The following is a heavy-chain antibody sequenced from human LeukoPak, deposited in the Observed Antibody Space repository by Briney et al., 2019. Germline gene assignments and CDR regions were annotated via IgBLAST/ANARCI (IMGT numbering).Heavy chain of an antibody. CDR2: LASDETNK. Sequence: GGSLRLSCEASGLTISDSWIHWVRQAPGKGLMWVSRLASDETNKIYADSVKGRFTISRDNAKNTLYLQMNSLRAEDTAVYYCAKQLGYCSDGSCYFPYWGQGTLVTVSS. CDR1: GLTISDSW. CDR3: AKQLGYCSDGSCYFPY. J-gene: IGHJ4*02. V-gene: IGHV3-74*01. D-gene: IGHD2-15*01.